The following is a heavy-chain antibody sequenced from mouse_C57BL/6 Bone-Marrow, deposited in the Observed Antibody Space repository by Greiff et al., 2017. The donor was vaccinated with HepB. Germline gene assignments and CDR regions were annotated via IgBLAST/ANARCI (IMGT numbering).Heavy chain of an antibody. D-gene: IGHD1-1*01. Sequence: QVQLQQPGAELVRPGSSVKLSCKASGYTFTSYWMHWVKQRPIQGLEWIGNIDPSDSETHYNQKFKDKATLTVDKSSSTAYMQLSSLTSEDSAVYYCARPFYYYGSSYPYFDVWGTGTTVTVSS. CDR3: ARPFYYYGSSYPYFDV. CDR2: IDPSDSET. CDR1: GYTFTSYW. J-gene: IGHJ1*03. V-gene: IGHV1-52*01.